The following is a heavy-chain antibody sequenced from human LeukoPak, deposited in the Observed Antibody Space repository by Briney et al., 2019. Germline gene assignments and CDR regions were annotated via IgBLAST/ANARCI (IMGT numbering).Heavy chain of an antibody. J-gene: IGHJ4*02. D-gene: IGHD6-13*01. CDR1: GFAFSTFA. V-gene: IGHV3-23*01. CDR3: TNPRPGVEAAYDH. Sequence: GGSLRLSCVASGFAFSTFAMSWVRQAPGKGLEWVSAVSSGGDNTFHADSVKGRFTLSRDNSKNTVYLKMHSLSGEHTATYYCTNPRPGVEAAYDHWGQGTLVTVSS. CDR2: VSSGGDNT.